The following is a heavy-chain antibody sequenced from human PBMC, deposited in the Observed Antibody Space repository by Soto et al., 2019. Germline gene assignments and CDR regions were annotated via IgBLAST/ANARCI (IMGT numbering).Heavy chain of an antibody. D-gene: IGHD2-21*02. J-gene: IGHJ4*02. Sequence: GGSLRLSCAASGFTFSSYAMHWVRQAPGKGLEWVAVISYDGSNKYYADSVRGRFTISRDNSKNTLYLQMNSLRAEDTAVYYCARERYCGGDCYSGFDYWGQGTLVTVSS. CDR2: ISYDGSNK. V-gene: IGHV3-30-3*01. CDR3: ARERYCGGDCYSGFDY. CDR1: GFTFSSYA.